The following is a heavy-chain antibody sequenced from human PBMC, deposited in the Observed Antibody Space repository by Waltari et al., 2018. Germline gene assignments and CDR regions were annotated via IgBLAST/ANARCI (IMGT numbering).Heavy chain of an antibody. CDR2: ISPIFGTA. D-gene: IGHD3-16*01. CDR1: GGTFSSYA. V-gene: IGHV1-69*14. CDR3: ARDRGEPPLGWFDP. Sequence: QVQLVQSGAEVKKPGSSVKVSCKASGGTFSSYAISWVRQAPGQGVAGMGWISPIFGTANYAPKFPGRGTITADKSTSTAYMELSSLRSEDTAVYYCARDRGEPPLGWFDPWGQGTLVTVSS. J-gene: IGHJ5*02.